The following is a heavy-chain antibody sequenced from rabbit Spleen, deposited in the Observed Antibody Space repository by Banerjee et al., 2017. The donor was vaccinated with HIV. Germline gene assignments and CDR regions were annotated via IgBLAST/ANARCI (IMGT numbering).Heavy chain of an antibody. CDR2: IDTGSSGFT. V-gene: IGHV1S40*01. CDR1: GVSFSGNSY. D-gene: IGHD1-1*01. J-gene: IGHJ6*01. CDR3: ARDTSSSFSSYGMDL. Sequence: QSLEESGGDLVKPGASLTLTCIASGVSFSGNSYMCWVRQAPGKGLEWIACIDTGSSGFTYCATWAKGRFTISKTSSTTVTLQLTRLTAADTATYFCARDTSSSFSSYGMDLWGPGSLVTDS.